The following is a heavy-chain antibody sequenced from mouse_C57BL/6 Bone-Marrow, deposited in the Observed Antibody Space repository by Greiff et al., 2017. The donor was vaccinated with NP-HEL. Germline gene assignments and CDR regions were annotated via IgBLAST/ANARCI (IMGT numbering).Heavy chain of an antibody. CDR2: IYPRSGNT. CDR3: ARRYYGSSSPFAY. Sequence: QVPLQQSGAELARPGASVKLSCKASGYTFTSYGISWVKQRTGQGLEWIGEIYPRSGNTYYNEKFKGKATLTADKSSSTAYMGLRSLTSEDSAVYFCARRYYGSSSPFAYWGQGTLVTVSA. V-gene: IGHV1-81*01. CDR1: GYTFTSYG. D-gene: IGHD1-1*01. J-gene: IGHJ3*01.